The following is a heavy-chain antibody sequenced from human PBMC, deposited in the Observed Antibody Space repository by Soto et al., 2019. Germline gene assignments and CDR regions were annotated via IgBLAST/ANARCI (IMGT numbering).Heavy chain of an antibody. D-gene: IGHD6-19*01. CDR3: AKHNSSGWTLDY. Sequence: QVQLVESGGGVVQPGRSLRLSCAASGFTFSSYGMHWVRQAPGKGLEWVAVISYDGSNKYYADSVKGRFTISRDNSKNTLYLQMNSLRAEDTVVYYCAKHNSSGWTLDYWGQGTLVTVSS. CDR1: GFTFSSYG. J-gene: IGHJ4*02. V-gene: IGHV3-30*18. CDR2: ISYDGSNK.